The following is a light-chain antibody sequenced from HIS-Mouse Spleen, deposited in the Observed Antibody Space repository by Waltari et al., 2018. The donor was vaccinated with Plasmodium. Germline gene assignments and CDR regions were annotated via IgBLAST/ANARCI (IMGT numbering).Light chain of an antibody. CDR3: QAWDSSTWV. CDR1: RLGDKY. V-gene: IGLV3-1*01. CDR2: QHS. J-gene: IGLJ3*02. Sequence: SYALTQPPSVSVSPGQTASTPCPGDRLGDKYACWYKQKPGQSPGLVIYQHSKRPSGIPERFSGSNSGNTATLTISGTQAMDEADYYCQAWDSSTWVFGGGTKLTVL.